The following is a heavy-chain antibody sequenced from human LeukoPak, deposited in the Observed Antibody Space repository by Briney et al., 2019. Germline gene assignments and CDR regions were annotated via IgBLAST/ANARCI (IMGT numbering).Heavy chain of an antibody. D-gene: IGHD6-25*01. J-gene: IGHJ4*02. Sequence: ASVKVSCKASGYTVTGYFIHWVRQAPGHGLECMGRINSNSGVTTYALSFQGRVTMTRDTSINTAYMELSSLRSDDTAVYYCARDLATSANWELDYWGQGTLITVSS. CDR1: GYTVTGYF. CDR2: INSNSGVT. CDR3: ARDLATSANWELDY. V-gene: IGHV1-2*02.